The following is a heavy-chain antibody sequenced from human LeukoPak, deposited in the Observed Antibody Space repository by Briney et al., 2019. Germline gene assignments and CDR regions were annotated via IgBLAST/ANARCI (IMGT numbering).Heavy chain of an antibody. V-gene: IGHV1-18*01. D-gene: IGHD3-22*01. CDR2: ISAYNGNT. CDR3: ARDSPLYYDSSGYYYSPYNWFDP. CDR1: GYTFTSYG. J-gene: IGHJ5*02. Sequence: ASVKVSRKASGYTFTSYGISWVRQAPGQGLEWMGWISAYNGNTNYAQKLQGRVTMTTDTSTSTAYMELRSLRSDDTAVYYCARDSPLYYDSSGYYYSPYNWFDPWGQGTLVTVSS.